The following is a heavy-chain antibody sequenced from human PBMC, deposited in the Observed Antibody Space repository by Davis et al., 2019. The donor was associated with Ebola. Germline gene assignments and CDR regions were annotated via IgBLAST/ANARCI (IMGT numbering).Heavy chain of an antibody. CDR3: ARDGAARYYGMDV. Sequence: SETLSLTCTVSGASVASGGYCWSWIRLSPGKGLEWIGCSYYSGSANHNPSLKSRLTISVDTPKNQFSLRLSSVIATDTALYFCARDGAARYYGMDVWGQGTTVIVSS. D-gene: IGHD6-25*01. V-gene: IGHV4-61*08. CDR2: SYYSGSA. J-gene: IGHJ6*02. CDR1: GASVASGGYC.